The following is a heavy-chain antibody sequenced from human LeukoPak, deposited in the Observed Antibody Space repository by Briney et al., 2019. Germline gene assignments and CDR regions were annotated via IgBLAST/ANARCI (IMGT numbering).Heavy chain of an antibody. V-gene: IGHV1-2*02. CDR1: GYTFTGYY. CDR2: INPNSGGT. CDR3: ARVIHRGGFFDY. J-gene: IGHJ4*02. D-gene: IGHD3-16*01. Sequence: ASVKVSCKASGYTFTGYYMHWVRQAPGQGLEWMGWINPNSGGTNYAQKFQGRVTMTRDTSISTAYMELSRLRSDDTAVYYYARVIHRGGFFDYWGQGTLVTVSS.